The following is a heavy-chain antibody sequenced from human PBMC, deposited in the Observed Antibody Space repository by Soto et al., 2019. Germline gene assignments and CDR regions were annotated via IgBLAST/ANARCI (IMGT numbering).Heavy chain of an antibody. CDR2: ISGDGGST. Sequence: GSLRLSCAASGFTFDDYAMHWVRQAPGKGLEWVSLISGDGGSTYYADSVKGRFTISRDNSKNSLYLQMNSLRTEDTALYYCARTSNRGVVVTAIDYWGQGTLVTVSS. CDR3: ARTSNRGVVVTAIDY. D-gene: IGHD2-21*02. J-gene: IGHJ4*02. V-gene: IGHV3-43*02. CDR1: GFTFDDYA.